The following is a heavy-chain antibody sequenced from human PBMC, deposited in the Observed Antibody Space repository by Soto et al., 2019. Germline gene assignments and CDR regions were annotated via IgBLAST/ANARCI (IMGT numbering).Heavy chain of an antibody. V-gene: IGHV1-3*01. CDR2: INAGNGNT. CDR3: ARVSWEHPELYFDY. J-gene: IGHJ4*02. D-gene: IGHD1-26*01. Sequence: ASVKVSCKASGYTFTSYAMHWVRQAPGQRLEWMGWINAGNGNTKYSQKFQGRVTITRDTSASTAYMELSSLRSEDTAVYYCARVSWEHPELYFDYWGQGTLVTVSS. CDR1: GYTFTSYA.